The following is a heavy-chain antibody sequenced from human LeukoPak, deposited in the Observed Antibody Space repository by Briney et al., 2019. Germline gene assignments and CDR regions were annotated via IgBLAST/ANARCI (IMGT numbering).Heavy chain of an antibody. CDR1: GFTFSSYW. CDR2: IKQDGSEK. CDR3: ARSRLLWFGESDY. Sequence: GGSLKLSCAGSGFTFSSYWMSWVRQAPGKGLEWVANIKQDGSEKYYVDSVKGRFTISRDNAKNSLYLQMNSLRAEDTAVYYCARSRLLWFGESDYWGQGTLVTVSS. D-gene: IGHD3-10*01. V-gene: IGHV3-7*01. J-gene: IGHJ4*02.